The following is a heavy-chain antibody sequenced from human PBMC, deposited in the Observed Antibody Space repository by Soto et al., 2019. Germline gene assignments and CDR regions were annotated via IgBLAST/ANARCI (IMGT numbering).Heavy chain of an antibody. CDR2: ISSSSSYI. J-gene: IGHJ3*02. D-gene: IGHD4-17*01. V-gene: IGHV3-21*01. CDR3: AREYLAVTTYAFDI. CDR1: GFTFSSYS. Sequence: GGSLRLSCAASGFTFSSYSMNWVRQAPGKGLEWVSSISSSSSYIYYEDSVKGRFTISRDNAKNSLYLQMNSLRAECTAVYYCAREYLAVTTYAFDIWGQGTMVTVSS.